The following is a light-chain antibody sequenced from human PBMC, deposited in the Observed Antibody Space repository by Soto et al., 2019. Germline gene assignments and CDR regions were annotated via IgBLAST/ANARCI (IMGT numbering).Light chain of an antibody. CDR2: EDI. CDR1: SSDVGRYKL. CDR3: CSYAGGASVV. V-gene: IGLV2-23*01. Sequence: QSALTQPASVSGSPGQSITISCTGTSSDVGRYKLVSWYQQHPGKAPKLIICEDIERPSGVSNRFSGSKSGNTASLTISGLQTEDEADYYCCSYAGGASVVFGGGTQLTVL. J-gene: IGLJ2*01.